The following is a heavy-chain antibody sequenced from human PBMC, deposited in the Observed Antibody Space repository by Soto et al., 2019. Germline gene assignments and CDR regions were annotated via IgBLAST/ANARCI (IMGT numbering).Heavy chain of an antibody. CDR2: IYYSGST. V-gene: IGHV4-31*03. CDR3: ARAPLDDYDILTGYYPYYYYYGMDV. J-gene: IGHJ6*02. CDR1: GGSISSGGYY. Sequence: SETLSLTCTVAGGSISSGGYYWSWIRQHPGKGLEWIGYIYYSGSTYYNPSLKSRVTISVDTSKNQFSLKLSSVTAADTAVYYCARAPLDDYDILTGYYPYYYYYGMDVWGQGTTVTVSS. D-gene: IGHD3-9*01.